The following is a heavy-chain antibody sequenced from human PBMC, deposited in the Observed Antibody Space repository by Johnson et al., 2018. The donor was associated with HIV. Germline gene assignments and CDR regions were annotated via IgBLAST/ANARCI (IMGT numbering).Heavy chain of an antibody. D-gene: IGHD6-13*01. Sequence: QVQLVESGGGVVQPGRSLRLSCAASGFTFSSYGMHWVRQAPGKGLEWVAVISYDGSNKYYADSVKGRFTISRDNAKNSLYLQMNSLRAEDTAVYYCARGGLIAAAAIDDAFDVWGQGTLVTVSS. V-gene: IGHV3-30*03. CDR3: ARGGLIAAAAIDDAFDV. CDR2: ISYDGSNK. J-gene: IGHJ3*01. CDR1: GFTFSSYG.